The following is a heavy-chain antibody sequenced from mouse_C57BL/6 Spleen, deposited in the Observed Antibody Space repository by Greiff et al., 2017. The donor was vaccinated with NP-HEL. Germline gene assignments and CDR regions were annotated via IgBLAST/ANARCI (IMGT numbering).Heavy chain of an antibody. V-gene: IGHV1-69*01. J-gene: IGHJ1*03. CDR3: ARWYYYGSSWYFDV. CDR2: IDPSDSYT. CDR1: GYTFTSYW. D-gene: IGHD1-1*01. Sequence: VKLQQPGAELVMPGASVKLSCKASGYTFTSYWMHWVKQRPGQGLEWIGEIDPSDSYTNYNQKFKGKSTLTVDKSSSTAYMQLSSLTSEDSAVYYCARWYYYGSSWYFDVWGTGTTVTVSS.